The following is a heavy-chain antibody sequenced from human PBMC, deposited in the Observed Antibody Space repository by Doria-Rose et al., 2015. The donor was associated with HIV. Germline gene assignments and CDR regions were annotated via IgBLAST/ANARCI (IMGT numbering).Heavy chain of an antibody. CDR1: GVSFSSPGMA. CDR2: IFSDDER. V-gene: IGHV2-26*01. J-gene: IGHJ4*02. CDR3: ARIKSSRWYHKYYFDF. D-gene: IGHD6-13*01. Sequence: SGPVLVKPTETLTLTCTVSGVSFSSPGMAVSWIRQSPAKALAWLAYIFSDDERSYKTSLKSRLTISRGTSKSQVVLTMTDMDPVDTATYYCARIKSSRWYHKYYFDFWGQGTLVIVSA.